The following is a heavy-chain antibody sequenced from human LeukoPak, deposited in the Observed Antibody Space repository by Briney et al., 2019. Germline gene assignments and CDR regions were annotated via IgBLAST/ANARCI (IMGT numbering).Heavy chain of an antibody. Sequence: GASVKVSCKASGYTFTSYAMHWVRQAPGQGLEWMGWISAYNGNTNYAQKLQGRVTMTTDTSTSTAYMELRSLRSDDTAVYYCASVHCYDSSGEGYFDYWGQGTLVTVSS. CDR1: GYTFTSYA. J-gene: IGHJ4*02. D-gene: IGHD3-22*01. V-gene: IGHV1-18*01. CDR2: ISAYNGNT. CDR3: ASVHCYDSSGEGYFDY.